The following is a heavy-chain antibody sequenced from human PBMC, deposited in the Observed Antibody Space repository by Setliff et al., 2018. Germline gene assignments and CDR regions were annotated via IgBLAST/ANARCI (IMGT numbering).Heavy chain of an antibody. J-gene: IGHJ4*02. CDR1: GFNFNNYG. Sequence: GSLRLSCTVSGFNFNNYGMHWVRQAPGKGLEWLAVISYEGSKRYYADSLKGRFTISRDNSKNTLYLQMSSLRAEDTAVYYCARETLPYYFDYWGQGTPVTVSS. CDR2: ISYEGSKR. CDR3: ARETLPYYFDY. V-gene: IGHV3-30*03.